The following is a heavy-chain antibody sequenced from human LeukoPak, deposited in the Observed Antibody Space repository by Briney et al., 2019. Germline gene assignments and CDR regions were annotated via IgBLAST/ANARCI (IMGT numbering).Heavy chain of an antibody. CDR1: GGSISSGDYY. CDR2: IYYSGSP. J-gene: IGHJ4*02. V-gene: IGHV4-30-4*01. CDR3: ARVLVDCSGGSCYYFDY. D-gene: IGHD2-15*01. Sequence: PSETLSLTCTVSGGSISSGDYYWSWIRQPPGKGLEWIGYIYYSGSPYSNPSLKSRLTISVDTSKNQFSLKLSSVTAADTAVYYCARVLVDCSGGSCYYFDYWGQGTLVTVSS.